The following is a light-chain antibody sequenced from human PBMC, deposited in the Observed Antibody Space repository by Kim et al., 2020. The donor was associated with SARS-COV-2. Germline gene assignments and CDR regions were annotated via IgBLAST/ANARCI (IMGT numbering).Light chain of an antibody. V-gene: IGKV1-16*01. CDR2: AAS. CDR1: QVINNR. CDR3: QHYNNYPLT. J-gene: IGKJ4*01. Sequence: DIQMTQSPSSLSASVGDRVTITCRASQVINNRLVWFQQKPGKAPKSLIYAASNLQSGVPSRFSGSGSGTDFTLTISSLQPEDFATYYCQHYNNYPLTFGGGTKVDIK.